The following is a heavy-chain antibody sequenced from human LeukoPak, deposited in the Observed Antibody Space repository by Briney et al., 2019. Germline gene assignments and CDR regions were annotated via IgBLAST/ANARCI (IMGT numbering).Heavy chain of an antibody. CDR3: AAPISRSGYSSGWYDL. V-gene: IGHV3-53*01. J-gene: IGHJ5*02. CDR1: GFTVSSNY. CDR2: IYSGGST. Sequence: GGSLRLSCAASGFTVSSNYMNWVRQAPGKGLEWVSVIYSGGSTYYADSVKGRFTISRDNSKNTLYLQMNSLRAEDTAVYYCAAPISRSGYSSGWYDLWGQGTLVTVSS. D-gene: IGHD6-19*01.